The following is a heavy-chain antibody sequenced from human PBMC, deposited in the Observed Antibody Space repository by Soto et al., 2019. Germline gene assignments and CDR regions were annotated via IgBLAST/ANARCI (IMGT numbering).Heavy chain of an antibody. CDR1: GGSISSGGYS. V-gene: IGHV4-30-2*01. D-gene: IGHD3-22*01. J-gene: IGHJ5*02. CDR2: IYHSGRT. CDR3: ARAITTLRNNDWFDP. Sequence: QLQLQESGSGLVKPSQTLSLTCAVSGGSISSGGYSWSWIRQPPGKGLEWIGYIYHSGRTYYNPYLKSRVTIPVDRSKNQFSLKLSSVTAADTAVYYCARAITTLRNNDWFDPWGQGTLVTVSS.